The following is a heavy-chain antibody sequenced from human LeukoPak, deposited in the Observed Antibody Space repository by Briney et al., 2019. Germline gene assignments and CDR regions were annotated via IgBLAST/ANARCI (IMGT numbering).Heavy chain of an antibody. CDR1: GYTFTSYD. CDR2: MNPNSGNT. J-gene: IGHJ4*02. V-gene: IGHV1-8*01. Sequence: ASVKVSCKASGYTFTSYDINWVRRATGQGLEWMGWMNPNSGNTDYAQKFQGRVTMTRNTSISTAYMELSSLRSEDTAVYYCARVEVGYCSSTSCYEYDYWGQGTLVTVSS. CDR3: ARVEVGYCSSTSCYEYDY. D-gene: IGHD2-2*01.